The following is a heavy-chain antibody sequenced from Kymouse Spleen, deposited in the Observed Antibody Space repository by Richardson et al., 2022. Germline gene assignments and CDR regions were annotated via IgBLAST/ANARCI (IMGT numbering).Heavy chain of an antibody. J-gene: IGHJ5*02. CDR2: IYYSGST. Sequence: QVQLQESGPGLVKPSETLSLTCTVSGGSVSSGSYYWSWIRQPPGKGLEWIGYIYYSGSTNYNPSLKSRVTISVDTSKNQFSLKLSSVTAADTAVYYCAREDRSGGWFDPWGQGTLVTVSS. CDR3: AREDRSGGWFDP. D-gene: IGHD3-10*01,IGHD3-16*02,IGHD6-25*01. V-gene: IGHV4-61*01. CDR1: GGSVSSGSYY.